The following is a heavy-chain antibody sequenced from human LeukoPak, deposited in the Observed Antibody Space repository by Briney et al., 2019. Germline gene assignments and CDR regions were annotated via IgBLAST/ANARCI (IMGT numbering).Heavy chain of an antibody. CDR1: GASISSSAYY. Sequence: KSSETLSLTCTVSGASISSSAYYWGWIRQPPGKGLEWIGSIYYSGSTYYSPSLKSRVTISVDTSKNQFSLKLSSVTAADTAVYYCATTNWGGDCYPAWWGQGTLVTVSS. D-gene: IGHD2-21*02. CDR2: IYYSGST. CDR3: ATTNWGGDCYPAW. V-gene: IGHV4-39*01. J-gene: IGHJ4*02.